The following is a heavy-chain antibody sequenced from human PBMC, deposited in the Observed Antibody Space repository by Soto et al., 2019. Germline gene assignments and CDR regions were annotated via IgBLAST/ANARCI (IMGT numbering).Heavy chain of an antibody. CDR1: GGSISSGGYY. Sequence: PSETLSLTCTVSGGSISSGGYYWRWIRQHPGKGLEWIGYIYYSWSTYYNPSLKRRVTLSVDTSKNQFSLKLSSVTAADTAVYYWAGAIAARPQFDYWGQGTLVTVSS. V-gene: IGHV4-31*03. D-gene: IGHD6-6*01. CDR3: AGAIAARPQFDY. CDR2: IYYSWST. J-gene: IGHJ4*02.